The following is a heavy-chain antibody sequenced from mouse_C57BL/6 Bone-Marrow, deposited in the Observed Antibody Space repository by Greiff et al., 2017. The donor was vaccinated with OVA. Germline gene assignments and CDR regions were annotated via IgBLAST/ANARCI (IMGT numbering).Heavy chain of an antibody. CDR3: ARLDGMDY. Sequence: EVKLVESGGGLVKPGGSLKLSCAASGFTFSDYGMHWVRQAPEKGLEWVASISSGSSTIYYADTVKGRFTISRDNAKNTLFLQMTSLRAEDTAMYYCARLDGMDYWGQGTSVTVSS. V-gene: IGHV5-17*01. CDR1: GFTFSDYG. CDR2: ISSGSSTI. J-gene: IGHJ4*01.